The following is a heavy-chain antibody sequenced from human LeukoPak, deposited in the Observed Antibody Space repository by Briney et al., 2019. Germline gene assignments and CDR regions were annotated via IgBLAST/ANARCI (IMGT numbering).Heavy chain of an antibody. CDR2: INHSGST. D-gene: IGHD4-4*01. J-gene: IGHJ4*02. Sequence: SETLSLTCAVYGGSFSGYYWSWIRQPPVKGLEWIGEINHSGSTNYNPSLKSRVTISVDTSKNQFSLKLSSVTAADTAVYYCATDYSNLFDYWGQGTLVTVSS. V-gene: IGHV4-34*01. CDR1: GGSFSGYY. CDR3: ATDYSNLFDY.